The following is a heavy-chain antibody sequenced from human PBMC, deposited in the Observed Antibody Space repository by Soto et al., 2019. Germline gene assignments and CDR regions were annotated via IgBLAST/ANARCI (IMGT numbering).Heavy chain of an antibody. CDR3: ARDNEWGLLGY. J-gene: IGHJ4*02. Sequence: SETLSLTCAVSGGSISSGGYSWSWIRQPPGKGLEWIGYIYHSGSTYYNPSLKSRVTILVDTSKNQFSLKLSSVTAADTAVYYCARDNEWGLLGYWGQGTLVTVSS. D-gene: IGHD1-26*01. V-gene: IGHV4-30-2*01. CDR2: IYHSGST. CDR1: GGSISSGGYS.